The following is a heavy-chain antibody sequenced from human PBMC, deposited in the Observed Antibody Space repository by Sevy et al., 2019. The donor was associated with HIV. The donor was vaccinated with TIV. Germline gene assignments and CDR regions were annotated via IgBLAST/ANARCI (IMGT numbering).Heavy chain of an antibody. J-gene: IGHJ4*02. D-gene: IGHD1-1*01. V-gene: IGHV3-23*01. CDR3: AKDLVLGYNWTPHYFDY. CDR1: GFTFSSYA. CDR2: ISGSGGST. Sequence: GGSLRLSCAASGFTFSSYAMSWVRQAPGKGLEWVSAISGSGGSTYYADSVKGRFTISRDNSKNTLYLQMNSLRAEDTAVYYCAKDLVLGYNWTPHYFDYWGQGTLVTVSS.